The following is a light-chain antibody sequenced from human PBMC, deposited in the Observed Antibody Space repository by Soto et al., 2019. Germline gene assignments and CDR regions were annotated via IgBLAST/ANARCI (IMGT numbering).Light chain of an antibody. J-gene: IGLJ2*01. CDR1: SSDVGGYNY. CDR3: SSYTSSSIL. CDR2: DVS. V-gene: IGLV2-14*01. Sequence: QSALTQPASVSGSPGQSITISCTGTSSDVGGYNYVSWYQQHPGKAPKLMIYDVSNRPSGVSNRFSGSKSGNTASLTISGLQAEDEADYYCSSYTSSSILFGGGIKVTVL.